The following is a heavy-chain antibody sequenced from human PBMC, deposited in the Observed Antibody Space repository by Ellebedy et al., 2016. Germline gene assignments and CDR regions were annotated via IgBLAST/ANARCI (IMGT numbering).Heavy chain of an antibody. J-gene: IGHJ4*02. CDR2: IISSGGRT. Sequence: GGSLRLSCAASGFTFSSFAMSWVRQAPGKGLEWVAIIISSGGRTNYADSVKGRFTVSRDDSQKTLYLQMNSPSVEDTAVYYCAKGGVGRNNYGDYWGQGTLVTVSS. CDR1: GFTFSSFA. CDR3: AKGGVGRNNYGDY. D-gene: IGHD5-18*01. V-gene: IGHV3-23*01.